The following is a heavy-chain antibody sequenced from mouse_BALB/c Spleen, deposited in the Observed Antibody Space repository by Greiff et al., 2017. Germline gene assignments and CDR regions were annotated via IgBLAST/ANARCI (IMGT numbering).Heavy chain of an antibody. J-gene: IGHJ3*01. D-gene: IGHD2-1*01. CDR2: IWSGGST. CDR3: ARDNGNYWFAY. V-gene: IGHV2-4-1*01. Sequence: VKLQESGPGLVQPSQTLSISCTASGFSLTSYGVHWVRQSPGKGLEWLGVIWSGGSTDYNSALKSRLSISKDNSKSQVFLKMSSLQTDDTARYYCARDNGNYWFAYWGQGTLVTVSA. CDR1: GFSLTSYG.